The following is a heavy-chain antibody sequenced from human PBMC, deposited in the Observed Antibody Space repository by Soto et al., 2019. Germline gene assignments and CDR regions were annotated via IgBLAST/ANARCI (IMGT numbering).Heavy chain of an antibody. Sequence: PSETLSLTCAVYGVSFSGYYWSWIRQPPGKGLEWIGRIDHSGSTYYNASLKSRVTISVDTSNNQFSLKLSSVTAADSAVYYCARQSTGQWPTHFDYWGQGTLVTSPQ. J-gene: IGHJ4*02. CDR3: ARQSTGQWPTHFDY. CDR2: IDHSGST. D-gene: IGHD6-19*01. V-gene: IGHV4-34*01. CDR1: GVSFSGYY.